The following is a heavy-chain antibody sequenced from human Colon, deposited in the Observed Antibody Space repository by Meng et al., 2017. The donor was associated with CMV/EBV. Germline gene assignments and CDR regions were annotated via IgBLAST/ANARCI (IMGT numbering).Heavy chain of an antibody. J-gene: IGHJ1*01. CDR1: GRSISSSSDY. CDR3: ARQPLFTGAYGRGYFLH. D-gene: IGHD2-21*01. Sequence: SETLSLTCTVSGRSISSSSDYWGWIRRPPGKGLEWIGTIYYSGTTYYNPSLTSRVTISVDTSKNQFSLRLSSVTAADTAVYYCARQPLFTGAYGRGYFLHWGQGALVTVSS. V-gene: IGHV4-39*01. CDR2: IYYSGTT.